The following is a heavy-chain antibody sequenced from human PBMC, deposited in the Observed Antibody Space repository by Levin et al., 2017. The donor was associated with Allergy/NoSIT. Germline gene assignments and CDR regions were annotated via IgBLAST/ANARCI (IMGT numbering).Heavy chain of an antibody. V-gene: IGHV3-23*01. CDR1: GFTFGSYA. CDR3: AKSELRGMYSRGMTY. Sequence: GESLKISCAASGFTFGSYAMSWVRQAPGKGLESVSAISDSGDRTYYADSVKGRFTISRDNSRNTLYLQMNSLGADDTAIYYCAKSELRGMYSRGMTYWGQGILVTVSS. CDR2: ISDSGDRT. J-gene: IGHJ4*02. D-gene: IGHD3-10*01.